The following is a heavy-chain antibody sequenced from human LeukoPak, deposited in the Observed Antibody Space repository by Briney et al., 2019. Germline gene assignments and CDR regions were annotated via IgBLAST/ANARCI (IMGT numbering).Heavy chain of an antibody. CDR3: ARGPYCSGGSCYWFDP. CDR2: INHSGST. Sequence: SETLSLTCTVSDGSVSSYYWSWIRQPPGKGLEWIGEINHSGSTNYNPSLKSRVTISVDTSKNQFSLKLSSVTAADTAVYYCARGPYCSGGSCYWFDPWGQGTLVTVSS. D-gene: IGHD2-15*01. CDR1: DGSVSSYY. V-gene: IGHV4-34*01. J-gene: IGHJ5*02.